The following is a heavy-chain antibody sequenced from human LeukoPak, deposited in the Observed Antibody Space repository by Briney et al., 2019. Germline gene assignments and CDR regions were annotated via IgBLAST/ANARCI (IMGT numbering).Heavy chain of an antibody. CDR1: GGSISSYY. CDR2: IYTSGST. J-gene: IGHJ5*02. V-gene: IGHV4-4*07. CDR3: ARGYYDSSGYYRYGNWFDP. D-gene: IGHD3-22*01. Sequence: SETLSLTCTVSGGSISSYYWSWIRQPAGKGLEWIGRIYTSGSTNYNPSLKSRVTISVDKSQNQFSLKLSSVTAADTAVYYCARGYYDSSGYYRYGNWFDPWGQGTLVTVSS.